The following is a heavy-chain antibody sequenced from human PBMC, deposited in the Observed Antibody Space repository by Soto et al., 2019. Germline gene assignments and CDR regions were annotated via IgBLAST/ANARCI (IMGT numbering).Heavy chain of an antibody. D-gene: IGHD5-12*01. Sequence: PGGSLSLSCAASGFTFSSYWMHWVRQAPGKGLVWVSRINTDGSSTTYADSVKGRFTISRDNAKNTLYLQMNSLRAEDTAVYYCARETAWPDRAFDIWGQGTMVTVSS. CDR1: GFTFSSYW. CDR3: ARETAWPDRAFDI. CDR2: INTDGSST. J-gene: IGHJ3*02. V-gene: IGHV3-74*01.